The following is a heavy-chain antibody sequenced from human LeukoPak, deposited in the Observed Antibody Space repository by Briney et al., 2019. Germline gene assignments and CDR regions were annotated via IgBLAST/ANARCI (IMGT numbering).Heavy chain of an antibody. V-gene: IGHV4-61*02. J-gene: IGHJ4*02. CDR1: AGSLSSGSYY. CDR3: ARDQYYYFDY. D-gene: IGHD2-15*01. CDR2: IYTSGST. Sequence: SETLSLTCTVSAGSLSSGSYYWSWLRQPAGKGLEWIGRIYTSGSTNYNPSLKSRVTISVDTSKNQFSLKLSSVTAADTAVYYCARDQYYYFDYWGQGTLVTVSS.